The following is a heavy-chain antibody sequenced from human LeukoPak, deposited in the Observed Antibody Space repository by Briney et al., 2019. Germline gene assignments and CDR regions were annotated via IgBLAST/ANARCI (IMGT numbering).Heavy chain of an antibody. CDR3: ARVDYYDSSGYYSGY. CDR2: ISAYNGNT. V-gene: IGHV1-18*01. D-gene: IGHD3-22*01. CDR1: GYTFTSYG. Sequence: ASVKVSCKASGYTFTSYGISWVRQAPGQGLEWMGWISAYNGNTNYAQKLQGRVTMTTDTSTSTAYMELRSLRSDDTAAYYCARVDYYDSSGYYSGYWGQGTLVTVS. J-gene: IGHJ4*02.